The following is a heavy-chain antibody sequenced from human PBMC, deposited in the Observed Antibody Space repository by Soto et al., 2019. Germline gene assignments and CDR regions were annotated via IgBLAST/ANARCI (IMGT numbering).Heavy chain of an antibody. CDR3: AKDKGSCWYWGCDY. CDR1: GFTFDEYA. Sequence: EVQLVESGGGLVQPGRSLRLSCAASGFTFDEYAMHWVRQAPGKGLEWVSGISWNSGSIGYADSVKGRFTISRDNAKNSLYLQMNSLRAEDTALYYCAKDKGSCWYWGCDYCGQGTLVTVSS. V-gene: IGHV3-9*01. CDR2: ISWNSGSI. J-gene: IGHJ4*02. D-gene: IGHD6-19*01.